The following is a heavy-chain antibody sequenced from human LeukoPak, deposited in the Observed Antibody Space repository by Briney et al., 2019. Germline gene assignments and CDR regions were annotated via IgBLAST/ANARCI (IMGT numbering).Heavy chain of an antibody. CDR1: GYTFTSYG. CDR2: ISAYNGNT. CDR3: ARDQNDYSSSWTLYYYYYYYMDV. D-gene: IGHD6-13*01. Sequence: ASVKVSCKASGYTFTSYGISWVRQAPGQGLEWMGWISAYNGNTNYAQKLQGRVTMTTDTSTSTAYMELRSLRSDDTAVYYCARDQNDYSSSWTLYYYYYYYMDVWGKGTTVTVSS. J-gene: IGHJ6*03. V-gene: IGHV1-18*01.